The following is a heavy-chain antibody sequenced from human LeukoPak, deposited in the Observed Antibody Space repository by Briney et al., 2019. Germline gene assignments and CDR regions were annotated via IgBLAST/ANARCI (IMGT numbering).Heavy chain of an antibody. CDR2: ISYDGSNK. CDR3: ARDHYDSSGYYSHYFDY. Sequence: GGSLRLSCAASGFTFSSYAMHWVRQAPGKGLEWVAVISYDGSNKYYADSVKGRFTISRDNSKNTLYLQMNSLRAEDTAVYYCARDHYDSSGYYSHYFDYWGQGTLVTVSS. V-gene: IGHV3-30*04. J-gene: IGHJ4*02. D-gene: IGHD3-22*01. CDR1: GFTFSSYA.